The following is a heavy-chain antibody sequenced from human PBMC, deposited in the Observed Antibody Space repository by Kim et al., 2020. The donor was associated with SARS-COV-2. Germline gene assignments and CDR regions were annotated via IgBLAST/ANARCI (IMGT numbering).Heavy chain of an antibody. J-gene: IGHJ4*02. CDR1: GYTFTRYW. CDR2: MYPTDSDI. Sequence: GESLKISCKGSGYTFTRYWIAWVRQMPGKGLEWMGTMYPTDSDIRYSPSFQGQVTMSTDNSINTAYLHWTSLKASDTAIYYCARHGPYSGTHCLDYWGQGTVVAFSS. CDR3: ARHGPYSGTHCLDY. D-gene: IGHD1-26*01. V-gene: IGHV5-51*01.